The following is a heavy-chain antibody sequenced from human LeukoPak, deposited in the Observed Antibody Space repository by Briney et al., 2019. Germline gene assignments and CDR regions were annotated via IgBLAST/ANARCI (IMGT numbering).Heavy chain of an antibody. Sequence: SETLSLTCTVSGGSISSYCWSWIRQPPGKGLEWIGYIYYSGSTNYNPSLKSRVTISVDTSKNQFSLRLSSVTAADTAVYYCASQAYYGSGSFDYWGQGTLVTVSS. CDR1: GGSISSYC. CDR3: ASQAYYGSGSFDY. V-gene: IGHV4-59*01. D-gene: IGHD3-10*01. CDR2: IYYSGST. J-gene: IGHJ4*02.